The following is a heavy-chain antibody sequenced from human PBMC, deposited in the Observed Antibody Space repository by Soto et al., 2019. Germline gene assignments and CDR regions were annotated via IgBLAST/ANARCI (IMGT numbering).Heavy chain of an antibody. CDR3: ARVSVDTAMGNFDY. V-gene: IGHV3-48*02. D-gene: IGHD5-18*01. J-gene: IGHJ4*02. CDR1: GFTFSSYS. Sequence: GGSLRLSCAASGFTFSSYSMNWVRQAPGKGLEWVSYISSSSSTIYYADSVKGRFTISRDNAKNSLYLQMNSLRDEDTAVYYCARVSVDTAMGNFDYWGQGTLVTVSS. CDR2: ISSSSSTI.